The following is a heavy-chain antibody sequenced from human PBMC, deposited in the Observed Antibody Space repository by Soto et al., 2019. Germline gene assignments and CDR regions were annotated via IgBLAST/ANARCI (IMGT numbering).Heavy chain of an antibody. V-gene: IGHV1-69*01. CDR1: GGSFTTYA. CDR3: ARSEAEMATAKFYHYAVDV. CDR2: IIPGFGTV. Sequence: QVQLVQSGAEVKQPGSSVKVSCKASGGSFTTYAFSWVRQAPGQGLEWMGGIIPGFGTVEYVQKFVSRFSISADESTTTVSMELSRLTSEDTAVYYCARSEAEMATAKFYHYAVDVWGQGTTATVSS. D-gene: IGHD5-18*01. J-gene: IGHJ6*02.